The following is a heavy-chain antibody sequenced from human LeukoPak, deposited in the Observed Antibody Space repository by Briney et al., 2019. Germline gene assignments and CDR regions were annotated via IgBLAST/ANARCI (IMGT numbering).Heavy chain of an antibody. V-gene: IGHV4-59*01. D-gene: IGHD6-19*01. CDR2: IYCSGST. J-gene: IGHJ4*02. CDR1: GGSISSYY. CDR3: ARANGGWYGAFDY. Sequence: SETLSLTCTVSGGSISSYYWSWIRQPPGKGLEWIGYIYCSGSTNYNPSLKSRVTISVDTSKNQFSLKLSSVTAADTAVYYCARANGGWYGAFDYWGQGTLVTVSS.